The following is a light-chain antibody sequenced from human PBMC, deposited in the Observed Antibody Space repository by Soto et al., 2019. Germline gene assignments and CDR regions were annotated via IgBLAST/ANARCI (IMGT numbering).Light chain of an antibody. J-gene: IGKJ1*01. CDR1: QSVSSSY. Sequence: ESVLTQSPGTLSLSPGERATLSCSASQSVSSSYLAWYQQKPGQAPRLLIYGASNRATGIPDRFSGSGSGTDFTLTISRLEPEDFAVYYCQQYGSSGTFGQGTKVDIK. CDR2: GAS. CDR3: QQYGSSGT. V-gene: IGKV3-20*01.